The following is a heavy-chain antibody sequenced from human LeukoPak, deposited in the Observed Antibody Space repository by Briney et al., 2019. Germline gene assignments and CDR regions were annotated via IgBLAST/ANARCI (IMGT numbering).Heavy chain of an antibody. V-gene: IGHV4-34*01. CDR3: ARGYYVTTLDY. Sequence: SETLSLTCAVYGGSFSGYYWSWIRKPPGKELEWIGEINHSGSTNYNPSLKSRVTISVDTSKNQFSLKPSSVTAADTAVYYCARGYYVTTLDYWGQGTLVTVSS. D-gene: IGHD4-11*01. J-gene: IGHJ4*02. CDR2: INHSGST. CDR1: GGSFSGYY.